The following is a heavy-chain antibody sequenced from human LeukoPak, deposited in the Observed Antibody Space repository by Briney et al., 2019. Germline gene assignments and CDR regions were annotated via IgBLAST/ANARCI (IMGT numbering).Heavy chain of an antibody. CDR3: ARGQLYYDSSGFDY. CDR1: GFTLSSYS. V-gene: IGHV3-21*01. CDR2: ISSSSSYI. D-gene: IGHD3-22*01. Sequence: GGSLRLSCAASGFTLSSYSMNWVRQAPGKGLEWVSSISSSSSYIYYVDSVKGRFTISRDNAKKSVYLQMSSLRAEDTAVYYCARGQLYYDSSGFDYWGQGTLVTVSS. J-gene: IGHJ4*02.